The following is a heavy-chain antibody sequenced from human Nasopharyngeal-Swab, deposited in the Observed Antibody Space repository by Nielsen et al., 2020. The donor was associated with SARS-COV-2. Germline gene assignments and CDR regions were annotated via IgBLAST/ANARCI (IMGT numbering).Heavy chain of an antibody. V-gene: IGHV4-39*01. J-gene: IGHJ3*02. CDR3: ARPSPSVGVLWFGELSYAFDI. D-gene: IGHD3-10*01. CDR2: IYYSGGT. CDR1: GGSISSSSYY. Sequence: SETLSLTCTVSGGSISSSSYYWGWLRQPPGKGLEWIGSIYYSGGTYYNPSLKSRVTISVDTSKNQFSLKLSSVTAADTAVYYCARPSPSVGVLWFGELSYAFDIWGQGTMVTVSS.